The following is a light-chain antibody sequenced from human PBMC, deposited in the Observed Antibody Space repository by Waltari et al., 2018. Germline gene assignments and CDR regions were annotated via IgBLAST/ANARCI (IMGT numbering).Light chain of an antibody. CDR1: NIGMKR. V-gene: IGLV3-21*02. J-gene: IGLJ1*01. Sequence: SYVLTPPPAVSVAPGQTASITCGGNNIGMKRVNWYQQKPGQAPVLLVSDDSDRPSGIPERISGSNSGNTATLTISRVEAGDEADYYCQVWDTGSDQYVFATGTKVTVL. CDR3: QVWDTGSDQYV. CDR2: DDS.